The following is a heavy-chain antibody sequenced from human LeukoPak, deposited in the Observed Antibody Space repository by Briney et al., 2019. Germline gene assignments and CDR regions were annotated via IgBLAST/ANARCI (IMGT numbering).Heavy chain of an antibody. V-gene: IGHV3-53*01. CDR3: ARDPRYSRSGYFDS. CDR2: IYSGGST. CDR1: GVIVSNNY. J-gene: IGHJ4*01. D-gene: IGHD3-3*01. Sequence: GGSLRLSCAASGVIVSNNYMSWVRQAPGKGLEWISVIYSGGSTYYADSVKGRFTISRDNSKNTLYPQMNSLTAEDTAVYYCARDPRYSRSGYFDSWGHGTLVTVSS.